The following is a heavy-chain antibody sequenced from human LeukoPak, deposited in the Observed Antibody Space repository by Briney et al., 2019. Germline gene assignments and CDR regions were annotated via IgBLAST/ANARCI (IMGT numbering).Heavy chain of an antibody. CDR2: ISAYNGNT. J-gene: IGHJ4*02. D-gene: IGHD2-15*01. V-gene: IGHV1-18*01. CDR1: GGTFSSYA. Sequence: ASVKVSCKASGGTFSSYAISWVRQAPGQGLEWMGWISAYNGNTNYAQKLQGRVAMTTDTSTSTAYMELRSLRSDDTAVYYCARERVVEGELDYWGQGTLVTVSS. CDR3: ARERVVEGELDY.